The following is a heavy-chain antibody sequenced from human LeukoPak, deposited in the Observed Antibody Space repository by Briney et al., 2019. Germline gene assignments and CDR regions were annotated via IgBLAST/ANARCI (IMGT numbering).Heavy chain of an antibody. J-gene: IGHJ5*02. CDR3: ARVLRGGWFDP. V-gene: IGHV1-18*01. CDR1: GYTFTSYG. CDR2: ISAYNGNT. Sequence: ASVKVSCMASGYTFTSYGISWVRQAPGQGLEWMGWISAYNGNTNYAQKLQGRVTMTTDTSTSTAYMQLTSLRSDDTAVYYCARVLRGGWFDPWGQGTLATVSS. D-gene: IGHD5-12*01.